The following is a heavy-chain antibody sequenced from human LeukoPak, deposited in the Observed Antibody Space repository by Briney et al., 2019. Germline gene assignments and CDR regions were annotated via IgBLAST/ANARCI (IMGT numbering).Heavy chain of an antibody. CDR3: ARDTTSLGYLAAYYYYMDV. D-gene: IGHD5-12*01. Sequence: ASVKVSRKASGYTFTGYYMHWVRQAPGQGLEWMGWINPNSGGTNYAQKFQGRVTMTRDTSISTAYMELSRLRSDDTAVYYCARDTTSLGYLAAYYYYMDVWGKGTTVTVSS. J-gene: IGHJ6*03. CDR2: INPNSGGT. CDR1: GYTFTGYY. V-gene: IGHV1-2*02.